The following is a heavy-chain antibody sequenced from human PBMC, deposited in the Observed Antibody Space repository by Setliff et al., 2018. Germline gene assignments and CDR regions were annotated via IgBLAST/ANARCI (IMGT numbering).Heavy chain of an antibody. CDR3: AKELIEVMMTGLEF. Sequence: GESLRLSCAASGFIFSNYGMHWVRQAPGKGLEWVAFIRHDGNNKYYKDSVRGRFTLSRDNSKNTVYLLMNSLRPEDTAVYYCAKELIEVMMTGLEFWGQGSMVTVSS. D-gene: IGHD3-22*01. V-gene: IGHV3-30*02. J-gene: IGHJ4*02. CDR1: GFIFSNYG. CDR2: IRHDGNNK.